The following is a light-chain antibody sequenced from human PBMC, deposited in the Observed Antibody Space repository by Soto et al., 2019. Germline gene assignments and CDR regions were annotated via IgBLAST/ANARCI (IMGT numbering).Light chain of an antibody. CDR1: HDITSY. V-gene: IGKV1-33*01. J-gene: IGKJ3*01. CDR3: QHCDYLPI. CDR2: DAS. Sequence: DIQMTQSPSSLSASVGDRLTITCQASHDITSYLNWYQHKPGKAPKLLIYDASILEAGVPPRFSGSGSGTDFPRTISGLQPEDVATYYCQHCDYLPIFGPGTTVDFK.